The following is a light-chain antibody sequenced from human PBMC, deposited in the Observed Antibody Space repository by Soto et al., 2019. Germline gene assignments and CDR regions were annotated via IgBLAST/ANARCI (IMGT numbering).Light chain of an antibody. CDR3: EQCYMGWT. CDR2: DAS. J-gene: IGKJ1*01. V-gene: IGKV1-5*01. Sequence: IQMTQSPSTLSASVGDRVTITCRASQSISRSLAWYQHQPGKAPKLLIYDASSLESGVPSRFSGIGSGTEFTLSISSLQPEDFGTYYCEQCYMGWTFGQGTKLDI. CDR1: QSISRS.